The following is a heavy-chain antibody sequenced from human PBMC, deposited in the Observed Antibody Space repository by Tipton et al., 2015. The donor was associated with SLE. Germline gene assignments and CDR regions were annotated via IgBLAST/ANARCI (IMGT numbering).Heavy chain of an antibody. J-gene: IGHJ4*02. CDR1: GFNFINGW. CDR2: IKSKRDGGTT. Sequence: GSLRLSCAVSGFNFINGWMGWVRQAPGKGLEWGGRIKSKRDGGTTDYAAPVKGRFTISRDDSKNMVYLQMNSLKSEDTAVYLCTTDGGIAVRPLFDYWGQGTLVTVSS. D-gene: IGHD6-19*01. CDR3: TTDGGIAVRPLFDY. V-gene: IGHV3-15*01.